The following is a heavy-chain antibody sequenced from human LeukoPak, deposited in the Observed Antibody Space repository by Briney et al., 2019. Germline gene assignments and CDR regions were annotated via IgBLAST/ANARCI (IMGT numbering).Heavy chain of an antibody. D-gene: IGHD5/OR15-5a*01. CDR3: ARDVSPRPQYYVDV. CDR2: IYHSGST. Sequence: PSGTLSLTCAVSGGSISSSNWWSWVRQPPGKGLEWIGEIYHSGSTNYNPSLKSRVTISVDKSKNQFSLKLSSVTAADTAVYYCARDVSPRPQYYVDVWGKGTTVTVSS. CDR1: GGSISSSNW. V-gene: IGHV4-4*02. J-gene: IGHJ6*03.